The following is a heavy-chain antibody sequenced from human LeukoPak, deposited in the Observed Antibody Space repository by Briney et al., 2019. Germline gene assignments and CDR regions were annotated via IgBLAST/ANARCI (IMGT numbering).Heavy chain of an antibody. J-gene: IGHJ4*02. CDR1: GFTLSSYS. D-gene: IGHD3-22*01. CDR2: INSGSSSI. V-gene: IGHV3-48*04. CDR3: ARAIVAMIDY. Sequence: GGSLRLSCAASGFTLSSYSMNWVRQTSGEGLEWVAYINSGSSSIHYADSVKGRFTISRDNARNLLYLQMVSLRAEDTAMYYCARAIVAMIDYWGQGTLVTVSS.